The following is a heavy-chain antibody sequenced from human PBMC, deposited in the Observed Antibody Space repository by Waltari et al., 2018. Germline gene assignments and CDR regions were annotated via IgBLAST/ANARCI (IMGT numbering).Heavy chain of an antibody. V-gene: IGHV3-48*04. J-gene: IGHJ6*03. CDR1: GFTFSSYS. CDR3: AIDPRITGTFYYYYYYMDV. Sequence: EVQLVESGGGLVQPGGSLRLSCAASGFTFSSYSMNWVRQAPGKGLEWVSYISSSSSTIYSADSVKGRFTISRDNAKNSLYLQMNSLRAEDTAVYYCAIDPRITGTFYYYYYYMDVWGKGTTVTVSS. D-gene: IGHD1-7*01. CDR2: ISSSSSTI.